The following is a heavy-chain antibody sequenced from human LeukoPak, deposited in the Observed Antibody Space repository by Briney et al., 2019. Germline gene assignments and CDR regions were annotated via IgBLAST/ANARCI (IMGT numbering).Heavy chain of an antibody. D-gene: IGHD3-22*01. CDR1: GFTFVHYT. CDR3: TRGHSSGYHNPIGY. CDR2: IRCKAYGGTT. J-gene: IGHJ4*02. Sequence: GGALRLSCIASGFTFVHYTMNWDRQAPGKGVEWVGFIRCKAYGGTTEYAASVKGRFTISRDDSKSIAYLQMNSLKTEDTAVYYCTRGHSSGYHNPIGYWGQGTLVTVSS. V-gene: IGHV3-49*04.